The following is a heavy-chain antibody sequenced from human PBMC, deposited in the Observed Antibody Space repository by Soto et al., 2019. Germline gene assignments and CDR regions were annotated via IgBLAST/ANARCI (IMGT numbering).Heavy chain of an antibody. CDR1: GYTFTGYY. V-gene: IGHV1-2*04. CDR3: AGWKGGSQWANYYYYGMDV. D-gene: IGHD1-26*01. J-gene: IGHJ6*02. Sequence: ASVKVSCKASGYTFTGYYMHWVRQAPGQGLEWMGWINPNSGGTNYAQKFQGWVTMTRDTSISTAYMELSRLRSDDTAVYYCAGWKGGSQWANYYYYGMDVWGQGTTVTVSS. CDR2: INPNSGGT.